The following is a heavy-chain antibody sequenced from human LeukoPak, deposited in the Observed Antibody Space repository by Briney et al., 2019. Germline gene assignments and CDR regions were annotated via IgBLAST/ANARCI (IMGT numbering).Heavy chain of an antibody. Sequence: PGGSLRLSFAASGFTFSRYSMNLVRQARGKGLAWVSSISSSGSNIYYADSVKGRFTISRDNAKNSLYLQMNSLRAEDTAVYYCARETRMEWLFIYFDYWGQGTLVTVSS. V-gene: IGHV3-21*01. D-gene: IGHD3-3*01. CDR2: ISSSGSNI. CDR1: GFTFSRYS. J-gene: IGHJ4*02. CDR3: ARETRMEWLFIYFDY.